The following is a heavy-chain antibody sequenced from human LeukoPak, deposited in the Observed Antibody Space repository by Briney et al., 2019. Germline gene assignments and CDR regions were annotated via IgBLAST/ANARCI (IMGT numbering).Heavy chain of an antibody. Sequence: SETLSLTCTVSGGSISSTSYYWSWIRQHPGKGLEWIGYIYYSGSTYYNPSLKSRVTISVDTSKNQFSLKLSSVTAADTAVYYCARDSDGSGSSTGYFDYWGQGTLVTVSS. CDR3: ARDSDGSGSSTGYFDY. V-gene: IGHV4-31*03. CDR1: GGSISSTSYY. CDR2: IYYSGST. D-gene: IGHD3-10*01. J-gene: IGHJ4*02.